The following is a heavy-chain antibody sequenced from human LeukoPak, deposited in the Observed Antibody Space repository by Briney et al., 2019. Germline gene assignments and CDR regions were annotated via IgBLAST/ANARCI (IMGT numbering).Heavy chain of an antibody. CDR1: GFTFSSYA. D-gene: IGHD6-6*01. Sequence: GGSLRLSCAASGFTFSSYAMSWVRQAPGKGLEWGSVISGSGGSTYYADSVKGRFTISRDNSKNTLYLQMNSLRAEDTAVYYCAKVIAARPDGHDYWGQGTLVTVSS. J-gene: IGHJ4*02. V-gene: IGHV3-23*01. CDR3: AKVIAARPDGHDY. CDR2: ISGSGGST.